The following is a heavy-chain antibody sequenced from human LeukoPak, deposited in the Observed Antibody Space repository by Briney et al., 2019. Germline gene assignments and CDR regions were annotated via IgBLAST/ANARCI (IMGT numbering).Heavy chain of an antibody. CDR1: AGSISSNRYY. J-gene: IGHJ5*02. CDR3: ARNKYYYGSGNYGVPNWFDP. D-gene: IGHD3-10*01. V-gene: IGHV4-39*01. Sequence: SETLSLTCTVSAGSISSNRYYWGWIRQPPGKGLQWIGSIYYSGSTYYNPSLKSRVTISVDTSKNQFSLNLNPVTAADTAAYYCARNKYYYGSGNYGVPNWFDPWAQGTLVTVSS. CDR2: IYYSGST.